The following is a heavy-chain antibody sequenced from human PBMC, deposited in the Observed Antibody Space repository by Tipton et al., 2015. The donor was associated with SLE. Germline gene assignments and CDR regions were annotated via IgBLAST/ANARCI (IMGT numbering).Heavy chain of an antibody. V-gene: IGHV3-23*01. D-gene: IGHD2-8*01. CDR1: GFTFTSHA. J-gene: IGHJ4*02. CDR3: AKDGRGIVLMVYPLDY. Sequence: SLRLSCAASGFTFTSHAMSWVRQAPGKGLEWVAGISGSGDNTYYADSVRGRFTISRDNSKNTLYLQMNSLRAEDTAVYYCAKDGRGIVLMVYPLDYWGQGTLVTVSS. CDR2: ISGSGDNT.